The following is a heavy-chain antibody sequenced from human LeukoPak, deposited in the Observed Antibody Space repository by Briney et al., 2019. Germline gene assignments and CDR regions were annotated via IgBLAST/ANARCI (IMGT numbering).Heavy chain of an antibody. CDR3: ARDGGSSSWYGNWFDP. Sequence: GASVKVSCKASGSTFSSYAISWVRQAPGQGLEWMGGIIPIFGTANYAQKFQGRVTITTDESTSTAYMELSSLRSEDTAVYYCARDGGSSSWYGNWFDPWGQGTLVTVSS. D-gene: IGHD6-13*01. V-gene: IGHV1-69*05. J-gene: IGHJ5*02. CDR2: IIPIFGTA. CDR1: GSTFSSYA.